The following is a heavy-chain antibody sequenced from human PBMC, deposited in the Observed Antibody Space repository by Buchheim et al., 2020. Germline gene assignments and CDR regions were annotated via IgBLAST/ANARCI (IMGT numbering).Heavy chain of an antibody. CDR3: ARTSYSGSYYQDY. Sequence: QLQLQESGPGLVKPSETLSLTCTVSGGSISSSSYYWGWIRQPPGKGLEWIGSIYYSGSTYYNPSLKSRVTITVDTSKKQLSLKLSSVTAADTAVYYCARTSYSGSYYQDYWGQGTL. CDR1: GGSISSSSYY. J-gene: IGHJ4*02. D-gene: IGHD1-26*01. CDR2: IYYSGST. V-gene: IGHV4-39*07.